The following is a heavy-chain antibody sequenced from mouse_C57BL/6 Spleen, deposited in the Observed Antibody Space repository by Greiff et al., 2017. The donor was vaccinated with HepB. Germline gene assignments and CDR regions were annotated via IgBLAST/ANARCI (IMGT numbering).Heavy chain of an antibody. Sequence: VQLVESGPELVKPGASVKISCKASGYAFSSSWMNWVKQSPGKGLEWIGRIYPGDGDTNYNGKFKGKATLTADKSSSTAYMQLSSLTSEDSAVYFCARQGYYGSYWYFDVWGTGTTVTVSS. CDR1: GYAFSSSW. J-gene: IGHJ1*03. CDR3: ARQGYYGSYWYFDV. D-gene: IGHD1-1*01. V-gene: IGHV1-82*01. CDR2: IYPGDGDT.